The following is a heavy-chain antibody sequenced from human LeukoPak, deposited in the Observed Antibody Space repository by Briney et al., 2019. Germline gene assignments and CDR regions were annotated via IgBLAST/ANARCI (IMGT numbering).Heavy chain of an antibody. Sequence: GGSLRLSGTVSGFRFSSYGMSWVRQAPGKGLEWVANINQGGSDKSYVDSVKGRFTVSRDNAKKSLYLQMNSLRAEDTAVYYCARDGQGGYGLSYWGQGTLVTVSS. CDR1: GFRFSSYG. D-gene: IGHD5-12*01. V-gene: IGHV3-7*01. CDR3: ARDGQGGYGLSY. J-gene: IGHJ4*02. CDR2: INQGGSDK.